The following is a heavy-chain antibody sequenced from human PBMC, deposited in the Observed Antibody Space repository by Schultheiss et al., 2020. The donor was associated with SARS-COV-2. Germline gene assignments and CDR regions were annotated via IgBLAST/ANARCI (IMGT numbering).Heavy chain of an antibody. V-gene: IGHV4-34*01. CDR2: INHSGST. D-gene: IGHD2/OR15-2a*01. CDR1: GFTFSDYY. Sequence: GSLRLSCAASGFTFSDYYMSWVRQAPGKGLEWIGEINHSGSTNYNPSLKSRVTISVDTSKNQFSLKLSSVTAADTAVYYCARRTGLLRPPDYWGQGTLVTVSS. CDR3: ARRTGLLRPPDY. J-gene: IGHJ4*02.